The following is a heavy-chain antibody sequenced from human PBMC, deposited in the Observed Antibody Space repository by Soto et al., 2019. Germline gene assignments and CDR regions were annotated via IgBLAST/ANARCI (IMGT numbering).Heavy chain of an antibody. D-gene: IGHD2-2*03. CDR1: GGTFSSYT. V-gene: IGHV1-69*08. Sequence: QVQLVQSVAEVKKPGSSVKVSCKASGGTFSSYTISWVRQAPGQGLEWMGRIIPILGIANYAQKFQGRVTITADKSTSTAYMELSSLRSEDTAVYYCARDGYCSSTSCRPESYWGQGTLVTVSS. CDR2: IIPILGIA. J-gene: IGHJ4*02. CDR3: ARDGYCSSTSCRPESY.